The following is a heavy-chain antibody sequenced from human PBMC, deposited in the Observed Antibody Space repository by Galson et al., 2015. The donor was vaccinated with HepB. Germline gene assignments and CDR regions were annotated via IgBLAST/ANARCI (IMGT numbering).Heavy chain of an antibody. CDR3: ARDTKVEMATIGGIYYYYYYMDV. D-gene: IGHD5-24*01. Sequence: CAISGDSVSSNSAAWNWIRQSPSRGLEWLGRTYYRSKWYNDYAVSVKSRITINPDTSKNQFSLQLNSVTPEDTAVYYCARDTKVEMATIGGIYYYYYYMDVWGKGTTVTVSS. CDR1: GDSVSSNSAA. J-gene: IGHJ6*03. V-gene: IGHV6-1*01. CDR2: TYYRSKWYN.